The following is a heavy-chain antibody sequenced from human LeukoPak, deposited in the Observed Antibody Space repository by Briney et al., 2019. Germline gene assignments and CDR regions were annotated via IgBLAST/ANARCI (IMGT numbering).Heavy chain of an antibody. CDR2: INHSGST. D-gene: IGHD3-10*01. Sequence: PSETLSLTCAVYGGSFSGYYWSWIRQPPGKGLEWIGEINHSGSTNYNPSLKSRVTISVDTSKNQFSLKLSSVTAADTAVYYCARITMVRGANFDYWGQGTLVTVSS. J-gene: IGHJ4*02. CDR1: GGSFSGYY. V-gene: IGHV4-34*01. CDR3: ARITMVRGANFDY.